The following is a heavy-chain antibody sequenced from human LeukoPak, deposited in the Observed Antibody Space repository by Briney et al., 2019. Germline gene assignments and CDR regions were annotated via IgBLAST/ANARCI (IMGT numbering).Heavy chain of an antibody. D-gene: IGHD1-26*01. Sequence: PSGTLSLTCAVSGGSITRVNLWAWVRQPPGKGLEWVGEMYLSGTTTCNPSLRGRATISLDRSKNQVSLRLNSVTAADTALYYCAGLVGRYSNGMYYYFDYWGQGILVTVSS. J-gene: IGHJ4*02. CDR2: MYLSGTT. CDR1: GGSITRVNL. V-gene: IGHV4-4*02. CDR3: AGLVGRYSNGMYYYFDY.